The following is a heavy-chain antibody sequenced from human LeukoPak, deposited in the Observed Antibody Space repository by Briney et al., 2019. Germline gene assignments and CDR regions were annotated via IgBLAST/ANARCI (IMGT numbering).Heavy chain of an antibody. CDR1: GYSFTSYW. CDR2: IYPGDSDT. CDR3: ARGRVGAVAAGEYYYYMDV. V-gene: IGHV5-51*01. D-gene: IGHD3-10*01. J-gene: IGHJ6*03. Sequence: GESLKISCKGSGYSFTSYWIGWVRQMPGKGLEWMGIIYPGDSDTRYSPSFQGQVTISADKSISTAYLQWSSLRSEDTAVYYCARGRVGAVAAGEYYYYMDVWGKGTTVTVSS.